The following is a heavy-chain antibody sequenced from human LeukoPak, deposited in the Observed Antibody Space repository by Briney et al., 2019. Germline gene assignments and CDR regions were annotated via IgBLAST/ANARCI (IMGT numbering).Heavy chain of an antibody. Sequence: SETLSLTCAVYGGSFSSYYWSWIRQPPGKGLEWIGYIYYSGSTNYNPSLKSRVTISVDTSKNQFSLKLSSVTAADTAVYYCARGGTYYYDSHAAFDIWGQGTMVTVSS. CDR1: GGSFSSYY. D-gene: IGHD3-22*01. CDR2: IYYSGST. V-gene: IGHV4-59*01. CDR3: ARGGTYYYDSHAAFDI. J-gene: IGHJ3*02.